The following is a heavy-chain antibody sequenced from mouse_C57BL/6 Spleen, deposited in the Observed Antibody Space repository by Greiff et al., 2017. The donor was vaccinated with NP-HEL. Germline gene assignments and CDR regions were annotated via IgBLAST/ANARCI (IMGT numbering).Heavy chain of an antibody. CDR1: GFSLTSYA. Sequence: VMLVESGPGLVAPSQSLSITCSVSGFSLTSYAISWVRQPPGKGLEWLGVIWTGGGTNYNSALKSRLSISKDNSKSQVFLKMNSLQTDDTARYYCARTDGNYGYYAMDYWGQGTSVTVSS. CDR3: ARTDGNYGYYAMDY. V-gene: IGHV2-9-1*01. CDR2: IWTGGGT. D-gene: IGHD2-1*01. J-gene: IGHJ4*01.